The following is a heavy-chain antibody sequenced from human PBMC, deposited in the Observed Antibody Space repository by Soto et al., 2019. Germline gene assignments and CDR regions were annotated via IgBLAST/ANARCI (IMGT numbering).Heavy chain of an antibody. CDR2: ISAYNGNT. CDR1: GYTFTSYG. Sequence: ASVKVSCKASGYTFTSYGISWVRQAPGQGLEWMGWISAYNGNTNYAQKLQGRVTMTTDTSTSTAYMELRSLRSDDTAVYYCARDKLMVITMVRGDQYNWFDSWGQGTLVTVSS. CDR3: ARDKLMVITMVRGDQYNWFDS. D-gene: IGHD3-10*01. V-gene: IGHV1-18*01. J-gene: IGHJ5*01.